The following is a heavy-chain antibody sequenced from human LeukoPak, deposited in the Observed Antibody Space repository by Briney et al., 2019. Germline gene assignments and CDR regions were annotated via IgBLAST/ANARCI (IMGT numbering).Heavy chain of an antibody. CDR1: GGSFSGYY. J-gene: IGHJ4*02. CDR3: ARDRYDSSGYYPSGYFDY. V-gene: IGHV4-34*01. D-gene: IGHD3-22*01. Sequence: SETLSLTCAVYGGSFSGYYWTWIRQTPGKGLEWIGEINHSGNTNYNPSLKSRITISVDTSKNQFSLQLNSVTPEDTAVYYCARDRYDSSGYYPSGYFDYWGQGTLVTVSS. CDR2: INHSGNT.